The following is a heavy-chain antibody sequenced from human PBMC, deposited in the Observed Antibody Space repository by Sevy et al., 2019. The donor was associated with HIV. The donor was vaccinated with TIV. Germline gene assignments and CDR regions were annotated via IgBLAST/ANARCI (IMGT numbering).Heavy chain of an antibody. CDR3: ARDVQVYGSGNRYTAFFDP. Sequence: GGSLRLSCAASGFTFSSYWMHWVRQGPGRGLVWVSRINGDGSRTDYADSVKGRFSVSRDNARNTLYLQMNSLRAEDTAVYYCARDVQVYGSGNRYTAFFDPWGQGTLVTVSS. CDR1: GFTFSSYW. D-gene: IGHD3-10*01. CDR2: INGDGSRT. V-gene: IGHV3-74*01. J-gene: IGHJ5*02.